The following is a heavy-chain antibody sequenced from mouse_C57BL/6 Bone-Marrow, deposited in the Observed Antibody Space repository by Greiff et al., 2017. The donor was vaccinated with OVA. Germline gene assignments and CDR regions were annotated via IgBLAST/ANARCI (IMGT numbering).Heavy chain of an antibody. CDR3: ARLGYGNSDY. CDR2: IHPNSGST. D-gene: IGHD2-10*02. J-gene: IGHJ2*01. CDR1: GYTFTSYW. Sequence: QVQLQQSGAGLVKPGASLNSSCKASGYTFTSYWMHWVKQRPGQGLEWLGMIHPNSGSTNYNAKFKSKATLTVDKSSSTAYMQLSSLTSEDSAVYYCARLGYGNSDYWGQGTTLTVSS. V-gene: IGHV1-64*01.